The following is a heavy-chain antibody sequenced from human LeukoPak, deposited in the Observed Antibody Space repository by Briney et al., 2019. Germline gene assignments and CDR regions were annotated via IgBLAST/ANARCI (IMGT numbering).Heavy chain of an antibody. V-gene: IGHV1-69*05. CDR3: ARDIVGAEWRGYFDY. D-gene: IGHD1-26*01. Sequence: SVKVSCKASGGTFSSYAISWVRQAPGQGLEWMGRIIPIFGTANYAQKFQGRVTITTDESTSTAYMELSSLRSEDTAVHYCARDIVGAEWRGYFDYWGQGTLVTVSS. CDR2: IIPIFGTA. CDR1: GGTFSSYA. J-gene: IGHJ4*02.